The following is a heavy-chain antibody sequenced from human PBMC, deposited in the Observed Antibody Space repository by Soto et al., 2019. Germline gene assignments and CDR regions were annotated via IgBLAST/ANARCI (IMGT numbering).Heavy chain of an antibody. D-gene: IGHD3-10*01. Sequence: EVQLVESGGGLVQPGGSLRLSCAASGFTFSRHDMHWVRQGAEKGLEWVAGIGNRGDTFYRGAVKGRCTISREDATTFFFLRVSCLSAGDRAVYYCARGDYYGSGGDMDVWGTGTKVTVSS. CDR1: GFTFSRHD. V-gene: IGHV3-13*01. CDR2: IGNRGDT. J-gene: IGHJ6*03. CDR3: ARGDYYGSGGDMDV.